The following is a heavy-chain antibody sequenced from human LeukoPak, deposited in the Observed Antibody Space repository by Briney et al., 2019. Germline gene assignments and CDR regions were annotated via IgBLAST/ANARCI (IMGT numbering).Heavy chain of an antibody. Sequence: SGTLSLTCTVSGGSISSGGFYWSWIRQPPGKGLEWIGYIYHSGSTYYNPSLKSRVTISVDTSKNQFSLKLSSVTAADTAVYYCARVEGIAAAGFDYWGQGTLVTVSS. J-gene: IGHJ4*02. D-gene: IGHD6-13*01. CDR1: GGSISSGGFY. CDR3: ARVEGIAAAGFDY. V-gene: IGHV4-30-2*01. CDR2: IYHSGST.